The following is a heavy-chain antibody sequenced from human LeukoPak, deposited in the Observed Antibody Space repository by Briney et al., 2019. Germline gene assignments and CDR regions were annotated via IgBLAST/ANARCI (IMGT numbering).Heavy chain of an antibody. D-gene: IGHD3-3*01. V-gene: IGHV3-53*01. J-gene: IGHJ6*03. CDR1: GFTVSSNS. CDR3: ARDGSGYDFWSGYYTTYYYYYYMDV. CDR2: IYSDNT. Sequence: GGSLRLSCTVSGFTVSSNSMSWVRQAPGKGLEWVSFIYSDNTHYSDSVKGRFTISRDNSKNTLYLQMNSLRAEDTAVYYCARDGSGYDFWSGYYTTYYYYYYMDVWGKGTTVTVSS.